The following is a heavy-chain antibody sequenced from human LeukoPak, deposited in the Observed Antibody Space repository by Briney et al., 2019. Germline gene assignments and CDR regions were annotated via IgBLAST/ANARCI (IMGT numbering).Heavy chain of an antibody. V-gene: IGHV4-39*02. J-gene: IGHJ4*02. Sequence: PSETLSLTCTVSGGSFSSTTYYWGWIRQPPGKGLEWVGSMYSSGRTYYNPSLKSRVTMSVDTYKNHFSLRVSSVTAADTAFYYCARTVEGDYGDYFDYWGQGTLVTVSS. CDR3: ARTVEGDYGDYFDY. CDR2: MYSSGRT. CDR1: GGSFSSTTYY. D-gene: IGHD4-17*01.